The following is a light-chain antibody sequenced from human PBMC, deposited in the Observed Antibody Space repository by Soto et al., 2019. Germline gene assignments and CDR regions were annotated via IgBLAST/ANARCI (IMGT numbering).Light chain of an antibody. CDR3: AVWDDSLNGVV. CDR1: SSNIGSNN. J-gene: IGLJ2*01. V-gene: IGLV1-44*01. CDR2: GHD. Sequence: QAVVTQPPSASGAPGRTVTISCSGSSSNIGSNNVNWYQQLPGTAPKLLIYGHDQRPSGVPARFSGSKSGTSASLAIGGLQSEDEADYYCAVWDDSLNGVVFGGGTKLTVL.